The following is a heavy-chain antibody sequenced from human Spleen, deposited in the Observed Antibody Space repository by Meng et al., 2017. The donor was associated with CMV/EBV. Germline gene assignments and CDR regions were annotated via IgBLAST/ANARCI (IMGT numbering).Heavy chain of an antibody. Sequence: ASVKVSCKASGYTFTSYGISWVRQAPGQGLEWMGWISAYNGNTNYAQKLQGRVTMTTATSTSTVYLELRSPRPDDTAVYYCARGLLSIGGLFDFWGQGTLVTVSS. CDR2: ISAYNGNT. D-gene: IGHD3-10*01. V-gene: IGHV1-18*01. CDR3: ARGLLSIGGLFDF. CDR1: GYTFTSYG. J-gene: IGHJ4*02.